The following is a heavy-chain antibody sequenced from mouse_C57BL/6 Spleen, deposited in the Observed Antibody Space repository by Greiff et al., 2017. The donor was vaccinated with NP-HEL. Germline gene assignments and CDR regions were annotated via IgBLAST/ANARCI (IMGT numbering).Heavy chain of an antibody. Sequence: QVQLKESGAELVKPGASVKISCKASGYAFSSYWMNWVKQRPGKGLEWIGQIYPGDGDTNYNGKFKGKATLTADKSSSTAYMQLSSLTSEDSAVYFCGRSGGNYPYFDYWGQGTTLTVSS. CDR1: GYAFSSYW. CDR2: IYPGDGDT. CDR3: GRSGGNYPYFDY. V-gene: IGHV1-80*01. D-gene: IGHD2-1*01. J-gene: IGHJ2*01.